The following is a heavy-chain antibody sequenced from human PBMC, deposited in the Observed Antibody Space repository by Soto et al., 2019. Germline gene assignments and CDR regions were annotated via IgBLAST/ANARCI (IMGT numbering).Heavy chain of an antibody. CDR2: IYHSGNT. CDR1: GGSISSDNW. D-gene: IGHD3-10*01. J-gene: IGHJ4*02. Sequence: QVQLQESGPGLVKPSGTLSLTCAFSGGSISSDNWWSWVRQPPGKGLEWIGEIYHSGNTNYNPSLKGRVTISVDKSKNQFSMKVTSVTAADTGQYYCARVSASVMLRGVIINWGQGTLVTVSS. V-gene: IGHV4-4*02. CDR3: ARVSASVMLRGVIIN.